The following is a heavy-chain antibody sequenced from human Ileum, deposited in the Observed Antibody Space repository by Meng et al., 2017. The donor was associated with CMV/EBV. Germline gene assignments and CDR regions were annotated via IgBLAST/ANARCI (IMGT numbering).Heavy chain of an antibody. V-gene: IGHV4-34*01. CDR3: SKEPPFVPADS. J-gene: IGHJ4*02. CDR2: VSHSGVT. Sequence: WGSGSFTPSASRSLSFAYYGRCVRGYHGSWLRRLPGNDLEWIAKVSHSGVTNYNPSLKSRLTISIDTSQNQFSLHLSSVSAADTAVYYCSKEPPFVPADSRGQGTLVTVSS. CDR1: GRCVRGYH.